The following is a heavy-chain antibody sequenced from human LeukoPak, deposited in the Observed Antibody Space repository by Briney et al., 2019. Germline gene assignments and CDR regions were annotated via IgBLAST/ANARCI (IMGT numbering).Heavy chain of an antibody. CDR3: ARGKAGVAGIPYYYYMDV. CDR1: GFTFSSYW. D-gene: IGHD6-19*01. CDR2: INSDGSST. Sequence: PGGSLRLSCAASGFTFSSYWMHWVRHATGKGLVWVSRINSDGSSTSYADSVKGRFTISSDNAKTTLYLQMNSLRAEDTAVYYCARGKAGVAGIPYYYYMDVWGKGTTVTVSS. J-gene: IGHJ6*03. V-gene: IGHV3-74*01.